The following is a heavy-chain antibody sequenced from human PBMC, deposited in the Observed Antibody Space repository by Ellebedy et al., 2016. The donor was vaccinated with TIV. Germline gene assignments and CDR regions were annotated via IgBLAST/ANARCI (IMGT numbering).Heavy chain of an antibody. CDR2: INFSGIN. D-gene: IGHD7-27*01. J-gene: IGHJ2*01. Sequence: SETLSLTCTVSGGSISRSSYYWGWIRQPPGKGLEWIGSINFSGINFYNPSVKSRVTISVDASKNQFSLNLSSVTAADTALYYCARSPPGDNWFFDLWGRGTLVTVSS. V-gene: IGHV4-39*01. CDR3: ARSPPGDNWFFDL. CDR1: GGSISRSSYY.